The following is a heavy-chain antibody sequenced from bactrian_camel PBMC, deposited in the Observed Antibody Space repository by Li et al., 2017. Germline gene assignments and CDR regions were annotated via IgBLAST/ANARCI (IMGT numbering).Heavy chain of an antibody. CDR3: ATAPSGAF. CDR1: GLTFSDYY. Sequence: HVQLVESGGGLVQPGGFLRLSCAASGLTFSDYYTNWVRQAPGKGLEWVSTIAGDGTQTYYADAVKGRFTISRDNAKNMTYLQMNSLKSEDAALYRCATAPSGAFWGQGIQVTVS. D-gene: IGHD8*01. CDR2: IAGDGTQT. J-gene: IGHJ4*01. V-gene: IGHV3-2*01.